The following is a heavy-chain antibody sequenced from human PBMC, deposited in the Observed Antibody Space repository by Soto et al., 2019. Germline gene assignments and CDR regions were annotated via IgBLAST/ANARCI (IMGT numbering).Heavy chain of an antibody. Sequence: QVQLQESGPGLVKPSQTLSLTCTVSGGSISSGDYYWSWIRQPPGKGLEWIGYIYYSGSTYYNPSLKSRVTISVDTSKNQFSLKLSSVTAADTAVYYCARVPCNIITQATCYYYYYGMDVWGQGTTVTVSS. D-gene: IGHD3-22*01. CDR2: IYYSGST. J-gene: IGHJ6*02. V-gene: IGHV4-30-4*01. CDR3: ARVPCNIITQATCYYYYYGMDV. CDR1: GGSISSGDYY.